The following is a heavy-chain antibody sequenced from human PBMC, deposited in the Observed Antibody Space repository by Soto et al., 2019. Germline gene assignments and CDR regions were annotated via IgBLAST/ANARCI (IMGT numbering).Heavy chain of an antibody. CDR3: ARLSGDQSAFFSYGMDA. Sequence: PGGSLRLSCAVSGFTFDTYWMNWVRQAPGKGLVWLSGIKSDGSITSYADSVKGRFTISRDNARNTLSLQMNSLRAEDTAVYYCARLSGDQSAFFSYGMDAWGQGTTVTVSS. D-gene: IGHD2-21*01. V-gene: IGHV3-74*01. CDR2: IKSDGSIT. J-gene: IGHJ6*02. CDR1: GFTFDTYW.